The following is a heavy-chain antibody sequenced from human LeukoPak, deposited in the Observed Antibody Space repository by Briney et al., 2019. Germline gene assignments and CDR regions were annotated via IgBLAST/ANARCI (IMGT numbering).Heavy chain of an antibody. V-gene: IGHV5-51*01. CDR3: ARHGSGSYYYYYMDV. Sequence: ESLKISCKGSGYSFTSYWIGWVRQMPGKGLEWMGIIYPGDSDTRYSPSFQGQVTISADKSISTAYLQWSSLKASDTTTYYCARHGSGSYYYYYMDVWGKGTTVTVSS. J-gene: IGHJ6*03. D-gene: IGHD1-26*01. CDR1: GYSFTSYW. CDR2: IYPGDSDT.